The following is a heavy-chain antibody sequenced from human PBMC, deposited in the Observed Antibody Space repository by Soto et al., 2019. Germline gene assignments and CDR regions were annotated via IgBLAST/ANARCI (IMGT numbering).Heavy chain of an antibody. CDR3: AKGHYYDNVGNWVANQAFDS. CDR1: GFSFNNYA. J-gene: IGHJ4*02. Sequence: GGSLRLSCAVTGFSFNNYAMNWVRQAPGKGLEWVSSISGGGTGTYSADAVKVRFTISSDKSRNTVYLQMSSLRADDTAVYYCAKGHYYDNVGNWVANQAFDSWGQGSLVTVSS. CDR2: ISGGGTGT. V-gene: IGHV3-23*01. D-gene: IGHD3-22*01.